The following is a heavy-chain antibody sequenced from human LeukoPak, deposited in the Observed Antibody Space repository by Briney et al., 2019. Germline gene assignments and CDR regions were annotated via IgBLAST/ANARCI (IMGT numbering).Heavy chain of an antibody. Sequence: ASVKVSCKASGYTFTDYYMHWLRQPPGQGLEWMGWISPNRGVTNYAQKFQGRVTMTRDTSISTAYMELSSLKSDDTALYYCARGRWTVTGSFDPWGQGTLVTVSS. D-gene: IGHD4-23*01. V-gene: IGHV1-2*02. CDR2: ISPNRGVT. CDR3: ARGRWTVTGSFDP. CDR1: GYTFTDYY. J-gene: IGHJ5*02.